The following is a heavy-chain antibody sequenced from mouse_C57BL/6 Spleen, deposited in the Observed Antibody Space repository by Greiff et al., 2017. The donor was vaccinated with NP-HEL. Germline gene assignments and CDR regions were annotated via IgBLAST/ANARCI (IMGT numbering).Heavy chain of an antibody. CDR3: AKDGYPSWYFDV. CDR2: IDPSDSET. CDR1: GYTFTSYW. V-gene: IGHV1-52*01. Sequence: QVQLQQPGAELVRPGSSVKLSCKASGYTFTSYWMHWVKQRPIQGLEWIGNIDPSDSETHYNQKFKDKATLTVDKSSSTAYMQLSSLTSEDSAVYYCAKDGYPSWYFDVWGTGTTVTVSS. D-gene: IGHD2-3*01. J-gene: IGHJ1*03.